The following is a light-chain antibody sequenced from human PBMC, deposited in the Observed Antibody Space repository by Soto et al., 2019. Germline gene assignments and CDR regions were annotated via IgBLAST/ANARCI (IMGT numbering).Light chain of an antibody. CDR1: QSVSSSY. Sequence: EVVLTQSPGTLSVSPGERATLSCRASQSVSSSYFAWYQQKPGQAPRLLIYGASSRATGIPDRFSGSGSGTDFTLTISRLEPEDFAVYYCQQYSASPRTFGPGTKVEIK. CDR2: GAS. J-gene: IGKJ1*01. CDR3: QQYSASPRT. V-gene: IGKV3-20*01.